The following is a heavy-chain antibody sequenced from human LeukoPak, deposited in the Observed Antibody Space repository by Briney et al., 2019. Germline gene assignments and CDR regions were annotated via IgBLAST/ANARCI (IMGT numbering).Heavy chain of an antibody. D-gene: IGHD3-3*01. CDR3: ARGRFGLRFLEWLLKFDP. J-gene: IGHJ5*02. CDR1: GGSFSGYY. Sequence: KASETLSLTCAVYGGSFSGYYWSWIRQPPGKGLEWIGEINHSGSTNYNPSLKSRVTISVDTSKNQLSLKLSSVTAADTAVYYCARGRFGLRFLEWLLKFDPWGQGTLVTVSS. V-gene: IGHV4-34*01. CDR2: INHSGST.